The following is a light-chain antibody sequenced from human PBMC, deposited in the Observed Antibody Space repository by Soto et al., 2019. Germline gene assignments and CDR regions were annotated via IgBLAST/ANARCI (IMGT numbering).Light chain of an antibody. V-gene: IGLV2-11*01. CDR3: CSYAGRYTYV. J-gene: IGLJ1*01. CDR1: SSDVGGYNY. Sequence: QSALTQPRSVSGSPGQSVTISCTGASSDVGGYNYVSWYQQHPGKAPKLMIYDVSKRPSGVPDRFSGSKSGNTASLTISGLQTEDEADYYCCSYAGRYTYVFWTGTKLTVL. CDR2: DVS.